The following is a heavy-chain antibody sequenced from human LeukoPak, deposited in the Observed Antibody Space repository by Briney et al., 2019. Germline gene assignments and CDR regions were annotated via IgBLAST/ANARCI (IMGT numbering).Heavy chain of an antibody. CDR2: IKQDASEK. CDR1: GFTFSNFW. Sequence: GGSLRLSCAASGFTFSNFWMSWVRQAPGKGLEWVANIKQDASEKYYVDSVKGRFTISRDNAKNSLYLQMNSLRAEDTAVYYCARDSSSWYSYWGRGTLVTVSS. D-gene: IGHD6-13*01. V-gene: IGHV3-7*01. J-gene: IGHJ4*02. CDR3: ARDSSSWYSY.